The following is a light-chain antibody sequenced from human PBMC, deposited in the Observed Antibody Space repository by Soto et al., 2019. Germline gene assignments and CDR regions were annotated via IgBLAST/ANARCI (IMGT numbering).Light chain of an antibody. CDR2: GVS. Sequence: QSALTQPPSASGSPGQSVTISCTGTSSDVGSYNLVSWHQQHPGKAPKVMIYGVSQRPSGGPDRFSGSKSGNTASLTVSGLQAEDEAYYDCSSYAGSSLVFGAGTKLTVL. J-gene: IGLJ2*01. CDR1: SSDVGSYNL. CDR3: SSYAGSSLV. V-gene: IGLV2-8*01.